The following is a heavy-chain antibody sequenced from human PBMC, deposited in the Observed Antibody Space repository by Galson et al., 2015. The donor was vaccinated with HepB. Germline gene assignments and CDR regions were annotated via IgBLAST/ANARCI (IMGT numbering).Heavy chain of an antibody. Sequence: SLRLSCAASGFPFNNAWMTWVRQAPGMGLEWVGRIKSKTGGETTDYAAPVKGRFTISRDDSKNRLYLQMNNLKTEDTAVYYCTTDVYYSTYWSWLDPWGQGTLVTVSS. D-gene: IGHD2-8*02. J-gene: IGHJ5*02. CDR1: GFPFNNAW. CDR3: TTDVYYSTYWSWLDP. CDR2: IKSKTGGETT. V-gene: IGHV3-15*01.